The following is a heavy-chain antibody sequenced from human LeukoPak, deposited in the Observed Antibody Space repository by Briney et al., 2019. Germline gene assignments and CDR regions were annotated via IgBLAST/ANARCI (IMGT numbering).Heavy chain of an antibody. CDR3: ARDMGCSSTSCYASYYYYGMDV. D-gene: IGHD2-2*01. CDR2: ISGSGGST. J-gene: IGHJ6*02. Sequence: GGSLRLSCAASGFTFSSYAMNWVRQAPGKGLEWVSGISGSGGSTYYEDSVKGRFTISRDNSKNTLYLQMNSLRAEDTAVYYCARDMGCSSTSCYASYYYYGMDVWGQGTTVTVSS. V-gene: IGHV3-23*01. CDR1: GFTFSSYA.